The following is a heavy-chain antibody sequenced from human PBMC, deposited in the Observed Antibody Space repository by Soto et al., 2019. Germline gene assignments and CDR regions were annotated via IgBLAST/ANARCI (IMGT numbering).Heavy chain of an antibody. V-gene: IGHV1-46*03. D-gene: IGHD3-22*01. J-gene: IGHJ4*02. CDR2: INPSGGTT. CDR3: ARGQYYYDTSGFPLHY. CDR1: GYTFTSYY. Sequence: VKVSCKASGYTFTSYYMHWVRQAPGQGLEWMGIINPSGGTTSYAQKFQGRVTMTRDTSASTVYMELSSLRSEDTAVYYCARGQYYYDTSGFPLHYWGQGTLVTVSS.